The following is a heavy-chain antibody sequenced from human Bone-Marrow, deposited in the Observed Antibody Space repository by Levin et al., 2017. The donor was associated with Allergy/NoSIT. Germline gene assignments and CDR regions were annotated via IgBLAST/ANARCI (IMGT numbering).Heavy chain of an antibody. CDR1: GFTFSTYA. D-gene: IGHD4-17*01. CDR2: ITSSSSYI. J-gene: IGHJ6*02. Sequence: AGGSLRLSCAASGFTFSTYAMHWVRQAPGKGLEWLSSITSSSSYINYADSVKGRFTISRDNAKNSLFLQMNSLRAEDTAVYYCASYGDYAYYYGMDLWGHGTTVTVSS. CDR3: ASYGDYAYYYGMDL. V-gene: IGHV3-21*01.